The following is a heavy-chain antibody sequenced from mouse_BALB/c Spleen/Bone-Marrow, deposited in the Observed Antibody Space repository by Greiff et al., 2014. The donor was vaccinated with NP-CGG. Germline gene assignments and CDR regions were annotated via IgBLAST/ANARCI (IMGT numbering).Heavy chain of an antibody. CDR1: GYSFTGYT. V-gene: IGHV1-18*01. D-gene: IGHD2-5*01. CDR3: ARGSNYVRYAMDY. CDR2: INPYNGGT. J-gene: IGHJ4*01. Sequence: VQLKESGPELVKPGASMKISCKASGYSFTGYTMNWVKQSHGKNLEWIGLINPYNGGTSYNQKFKGKATLTVDKSSSTAYMELLSLTSEDSAVYYCARGSNYVRYAMDYWGQGTSVTVSS.